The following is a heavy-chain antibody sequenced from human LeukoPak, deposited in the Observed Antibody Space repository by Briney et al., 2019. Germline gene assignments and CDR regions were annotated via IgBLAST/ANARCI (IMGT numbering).Heavy chain of an antibody. CDR3: ASRYYYDSSGYFWYFDL. J-gene: IGHJ2*01. D-gene: IGHD3-22*01. Sequence: SETLSLTCTVSGGSISSSSYYWGWIRQPPGKGLAWIGSIYYSGSTYYNPSLKSRVTISVDTSKNQFSLKLSSVTASDTAVYYCASRYYYDSSGYFWYFDLWGRGTLVTVPS. V-gene: IGHV4-39*01. CDR2: IYYSGST. CDR1: GGSISSSSYY.